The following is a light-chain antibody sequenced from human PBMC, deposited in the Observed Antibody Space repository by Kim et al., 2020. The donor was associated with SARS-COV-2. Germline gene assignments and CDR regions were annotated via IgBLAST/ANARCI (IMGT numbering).Light chain of an antibody. CDR2: EDN. V-gene: IGLV6-57*04. CDR1: SGSIASNY. CDR3: QSYDSSTCG. Sequence: NFMLTQPHSVSESPGKTVTISCTRSSGSIASNYVQWYQQRPGSAPTTVIYEDNQRPSGVPDRFSGSIDSSSNSASLTISGLKTEDEADSYCQSYDSSTCGFGGGTQLTVL. J-gene: IGLJ2*01.